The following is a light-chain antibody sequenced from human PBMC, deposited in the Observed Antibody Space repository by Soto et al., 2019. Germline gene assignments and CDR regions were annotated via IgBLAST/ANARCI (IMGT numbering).Light chain of an antibody. V-gene: IGKV3-20*01. Sequence: EIVLTQSPGTLSLSPGERATLSCRASQSVSSTYLAWYQQKPGQAPRLLIYGASSRATGIPDRFSGSGSGTDFTLTISRLEPEDFAVYYCQRYDISPFPFGRGPSWRSN. CDR3: QRYDISPFP. CDR2: GAS. J-gene: IGKJ2*01. CDR1: QSVSSTY.